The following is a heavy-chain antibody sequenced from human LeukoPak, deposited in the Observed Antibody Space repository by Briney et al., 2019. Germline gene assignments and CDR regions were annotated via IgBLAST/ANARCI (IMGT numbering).Heavy chain of an antibody. J-gene: IGHJ4*02. Sequence: QAGGSLRLSCAASGFTFSSYGIHWVRQAPDKGLEWVTVVSSDGGTTYYTDSVKGRFTISRDNSKNTVYVQMNSLRAEDTAVYYCARKTIFHYFDYWGQGTLVTVSS. CDR2: VSSDGGTT. D-gene: IGHD3-3*01. V-gene: IGHV3-30*03. CDR1: GFTFSSYG. CDR3: ARKTIFHYFDY.